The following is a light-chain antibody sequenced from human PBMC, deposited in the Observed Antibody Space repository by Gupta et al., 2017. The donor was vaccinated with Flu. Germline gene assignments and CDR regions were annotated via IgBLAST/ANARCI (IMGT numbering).Light chain of an antibody. Sequence: QSALTQPRSVPGSPGQSVTISCTGTSSDVGGYNYVSWYQQHPGKAPRLMIYDVSKWLSGVPDRFSGSKSGNTASLTISGLQAEDEADYYCCSYAGSDVWVFGGGTKLTVL. V-gene: IGLV2-11*01. CDR1: SSDVGGYNY. CDR2: DVS. J-gene: IGLJ3*02. CDR3: CSYAGSDVWV.